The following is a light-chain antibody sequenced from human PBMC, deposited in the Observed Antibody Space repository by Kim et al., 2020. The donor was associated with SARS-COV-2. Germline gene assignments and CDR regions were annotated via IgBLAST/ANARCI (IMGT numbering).Light chain of an antibody. CDR2: KAS. CDR1: QSVSSW. CDR3: QQYESHPYT. Sequence: DIQMTQSPSTLSASVGDRVTITCRASQSVSSWLAWYQQKPGKAPKLLIYKASNLESGVPSRFSGSGSGTEFTLTINSLQPDDFATYSCQQYESHPYTFGQGTKLEIK. V-gene: IGKV1-5*03. J-gene: IGKJ2*01.